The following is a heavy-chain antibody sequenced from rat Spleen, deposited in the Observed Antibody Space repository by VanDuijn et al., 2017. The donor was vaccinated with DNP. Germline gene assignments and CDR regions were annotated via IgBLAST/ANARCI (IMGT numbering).Heavy chain of an antibody. CDR1: GFTFSDYN. V-gene: IGHV5S10*01. CDR3: ATRGVITPFAY. J-gene: IGHJ3*01. Sequence: EVQLVGSGGGLVQPGRSLKVSCAGSGFTFSDYNMAWVRQAPKKGLEWVATIIYDGSRTYYRDSVKGRFTISRDNAKNTLYLQIDSLRSEDTATYYCATRGVITPFAYWGQGTLVTVSS. CDR2: IIYDGSRT. D-gene: IGHD1-12*02.